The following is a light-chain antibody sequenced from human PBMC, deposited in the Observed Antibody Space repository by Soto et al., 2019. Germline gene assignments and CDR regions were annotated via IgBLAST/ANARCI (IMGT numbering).Light chain of an antibody. CDR3: QQYGSSGT. Sequence: EILLTQSPCTLSLSPGERATLSCRASQSVSRSYLAWYQQKPGHAPRLLIYGASSRATGIPDRLSGSGSGTDFTLTISRLEPEDFAVYYCQQYGSSGTFGQGTKVDIK. V-gene: IGKV3-20*01. CDR1: QSVSRSY. J-gene: IGKJ1*01. CDR2: GAS.